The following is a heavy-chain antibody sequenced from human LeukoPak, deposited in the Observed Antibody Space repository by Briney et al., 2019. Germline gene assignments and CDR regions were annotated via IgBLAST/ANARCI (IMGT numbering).Heavy chain of an antibody. J-gene: IGHJ4*02. D-gene: IGHD6-19*01. CDR1: GFTFSSYD. CDR3: GRALSSGWYVFDY. Sequence: PGGSLRLSCAASGFTFSSYDMHWVRQPTGKGLEWVSAIGAAGDPYYPGSVKGRFTISRENAKNSLYLQMNSLRAGDTAVYYCGRALSSGWYVFDYWGQGTLVTVSS. CDR2: IGAAGDP. V-gene: IGHV3-13*05.